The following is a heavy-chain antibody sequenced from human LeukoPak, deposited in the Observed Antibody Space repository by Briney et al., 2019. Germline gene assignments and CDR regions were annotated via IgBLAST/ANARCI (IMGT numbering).Heavy chain of an antibody. CDR1: GFTVSSNY. CDR2: IKQDGSEK. J-gene: IGHJ4*02. CDR3: ARVPHRGSYLFDY. V-gene: IGHV3-7*01. Sequence: GGSLRLSCAASGFTVSSNYMSWVRQAPGKGLEWVANIKQDGSEKYYVDSVKGRFTISRDNAKNSLYLQMNSLRAEDTAVYYCARVPHRGSYLFDYWGQGTLVTVSS. D-gene: IGHD1-26*01.